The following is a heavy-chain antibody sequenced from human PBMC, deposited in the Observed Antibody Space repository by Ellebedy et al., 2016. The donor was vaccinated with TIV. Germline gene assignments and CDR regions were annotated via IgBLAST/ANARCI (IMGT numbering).Heavy chain of an antibody. CDR2: IYSDGNT. J-gene: IGHJ6*02. D-gene: IGHD2/OR15-2a*01. CDR1: GFAVSSNY. Sequence: PGGSLRLSCAASGFAVSSNYMTWVRQAPGRGLEWVSLIYSDGNTTYADSVRGRFTISRDSSKNTLDLQMNSLKAEDTAVYDCTRAGEHCDFPQNGYAMDVWGQGTTVTVSS. V-gene: IGHV3-53*01. CDR3: TRAGEHCDFPQNGYAMDV.